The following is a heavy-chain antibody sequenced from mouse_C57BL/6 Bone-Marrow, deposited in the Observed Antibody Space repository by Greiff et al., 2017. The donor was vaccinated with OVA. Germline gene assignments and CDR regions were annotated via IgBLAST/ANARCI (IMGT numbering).Heavy chain of an antibody. J-gene: IGHJ2*01. CDR2: IYPGDGDT. CDR3: ARSGGGEY. D-gene: IGHD3-2*02. CDR1: GYAFSSSW. Sequence: VQLQQSGPELVKPGASVKISCKASGYAFSSSWMNWVKQRPGKGLEWIGRIYPGDGDTNYNGKFKGKATLTADKSSSTAYMQLSSLTSEDSAVYFCARSGGGEYWGQGTTLTVSS. V-gene: IGHV1-82*01.